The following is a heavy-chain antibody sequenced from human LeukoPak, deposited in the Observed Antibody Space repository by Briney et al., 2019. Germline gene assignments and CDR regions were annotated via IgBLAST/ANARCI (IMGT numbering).Heavy chain of an antibody. J-gene: IGHJ4*02. V-gene: IGHV3-23*01. CDR2: ISGSGANT. D-gene: IGHD1-1*01. CDR3: AREATGTIDY. Sequence: PGGSLRLSCAASGFIFSSYAMSWVRQVPGKGLQWVSSISGSGANTYNADSVKGRFTISRDNSKTTLYVQMNSLRAEDTAVYYCAREATGTIDYWGQGTLVTVSS. CDR1: GFIFSSYA.